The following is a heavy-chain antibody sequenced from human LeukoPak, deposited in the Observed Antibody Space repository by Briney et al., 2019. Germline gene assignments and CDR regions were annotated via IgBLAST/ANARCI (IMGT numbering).Heavy chain of an antibody. CDR2: SSAYNGNT. D-gene: IGHD2-2*01. J-gene: IGHJ4*02. CDR1: GYTFTSYG. CDR3: ARVTPERLAHIVVVPAAIDY. Sequence: ASVNVSCKASGYTFTSYGSSWVRQAPGQELEWMGWSSAYNGNTNYVQKLQGRVTMTTDTSTSTDYTELRSLRSDDTAVYYCARVTPERLAHIVVVPAAIDYWGQGTLVTVSS. V-gene: IGHV1-18*01.